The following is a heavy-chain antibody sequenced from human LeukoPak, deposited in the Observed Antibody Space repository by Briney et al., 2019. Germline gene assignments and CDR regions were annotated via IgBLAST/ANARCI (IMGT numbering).Heavy chain of an antibody. CDR1: GFTFGDYA. CDR3: TRDSPYYDFYDYYYYYGMDV. J-gene: IGHJ6*02. CDR2: IRSKAYGGTT. Sequence: GGSLRLSCTASGFTFGDYAMSWVRQAPGKGLEWVGFIRSKAYGGTTEYAASVKGRFTISRDDSKSIAYLQMNSLKTEDTAVYYCTRDSPYYDFYDYYYYYGMDVWGQGTTVTVSS. V-gene: IGHV3-49*04. D-gene: IGHD3-3*01.